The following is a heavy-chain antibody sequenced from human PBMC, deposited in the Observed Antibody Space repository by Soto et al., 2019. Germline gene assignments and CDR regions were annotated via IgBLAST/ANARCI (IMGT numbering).Heavy chain of an antibody. CDR3: ARDSLALCDS. J-gene: IGHJ4*02. V-gene: IGHV4-61*01. CDR2: IYSGGST. Sequence: SETLSLTCTVSDGSVSSGSYYWTWIRQPPGKGLEWIGYIYSGGSTLYNPSLKSRVIISVDTSMNQFSLKLSSVTAADTAVYYGARDSLALCDSWGQGTLVTVSS. D-gene: IGHD3-16*01. CDR1: DGSVSSGSYY.